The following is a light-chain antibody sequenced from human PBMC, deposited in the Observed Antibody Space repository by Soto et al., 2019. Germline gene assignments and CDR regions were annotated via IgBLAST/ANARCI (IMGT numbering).Light chain of an antibody. CDR1: SSNIGNNY. CDR3: GTWDSSLSTWV. J-gene: IGLJ3*02. Sequence: QSVLTQPPSVSAAPGQKVTISCSGSSSNIGNNYVSWYQQLPGTAPKLLIYDNNKRPSGIPDRFSGSKSGTSATLGITGLQTGDEADYYCGTWDSSLSTWVFGGGTKRHRP. CDR2: DNN. V-gene: IGLV1-51*01.